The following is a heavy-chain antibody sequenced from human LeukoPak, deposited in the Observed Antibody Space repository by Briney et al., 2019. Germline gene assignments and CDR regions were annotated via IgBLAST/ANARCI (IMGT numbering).Heavy chain of an antibody. Sequence: GGSLRLSCAASGFTFSSYALSWVRQAPGKGLEWVSALSGSGDMKYYADSMKGRFAISRDNSNNTVYLQMNSLRVEDTAIYYCARTRTGFDIWGQGTMVTVSS. CDR2: LSGSGDMK. J-gene: IGHJ3*02. CDR1: GFTFSSYA. V-gene: IGHV3-23*01. CDR3: ARTRTGFDI.